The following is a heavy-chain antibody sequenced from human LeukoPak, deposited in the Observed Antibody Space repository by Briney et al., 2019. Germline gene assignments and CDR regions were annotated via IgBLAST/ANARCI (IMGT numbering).Heavy chain of an antibody. CDR3: ARRRWGLAAAGTRWFDP. J-gene: IGHJ5*02. D-gene: IGHD6-13*01. CDR2: INHSGST. CDR1: GGSFSGYY. V-gene: IGHV4-34*01. Sequence: SETLSLTCAVYGGSFSGYYWSWIRQPPGKGLEWIGEINHSGSTNYNPSLKSRLTISVDTSKNQFSLKLSSVTAADTAVYYCARRRWGLAAAGTRWFDPWGQGTLVTVSS.